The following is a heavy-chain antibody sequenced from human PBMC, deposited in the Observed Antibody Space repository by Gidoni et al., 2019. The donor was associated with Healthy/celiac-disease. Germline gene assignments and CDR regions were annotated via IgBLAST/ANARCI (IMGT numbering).Heavy chain of an antibody. J-gene: IGHJ6*02. CDR2: IYYSGST. D-gene: IGHD6-6*01. Sequence: QVQLQESGPGLVKLSETLSLTCTVPGGSVSSGSYYWSWIRQPPGKGLEWIGYIYYSGSTNYNPSLKSRVTISVDTSKNQFSLKLSSVTAADTAVYYCARAIPLVGMDVWGQGTTVTVSS. CDR3: ARAIPLVGMDV. CDR1: GGSVSSGSYY. V-gene: IGHV4-61*01.